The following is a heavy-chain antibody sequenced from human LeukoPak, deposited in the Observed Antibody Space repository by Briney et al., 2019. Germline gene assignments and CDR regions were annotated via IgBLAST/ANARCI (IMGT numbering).Heavy chain of an antibody. D-gene: IGHD5-12*01. V-gene: IGHV1-18*01. J-gene: IGHJ4*02. CDR1: GYTFTSYG. CDR2: ISAYNGNT. Sequence: ASVKVSCKASGYTFTSYGISWVRQAPGQGLEWMGWISAYNGNTNYAQKLQGRVTMTTDTSTSTAYMELRSLRSDDTAVYYCARVTSGGYSGYDYEGVDYWGQGTLVTVSS. CDR3: ARVTSGGYSGYDYEGVDY.